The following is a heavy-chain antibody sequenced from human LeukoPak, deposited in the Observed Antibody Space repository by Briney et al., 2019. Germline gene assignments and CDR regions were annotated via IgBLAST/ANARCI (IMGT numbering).Heavy chain of an antibody. CDR2: IYYSGST. J-gene: IGHJ5*02. D-gene: IGHD3-10*01. V-gene: IGHV4-59*01. CDR3: ARQWGPRGVRGVSFWFDP. Sequence: PSETLSLTCTVSGGSISSYYWSWIRQPPGKGLEWIGYIYYSGSTNYNPSLKSRVTISVDTSKNQFSLKLSSVTAADTAVYYCARQWGPRGVRGVSFWFDPWGQGTLVTVSS. CDR1: GGSISSYY.